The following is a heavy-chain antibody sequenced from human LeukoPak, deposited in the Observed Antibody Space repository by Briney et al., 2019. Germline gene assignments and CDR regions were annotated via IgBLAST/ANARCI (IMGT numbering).Heavy chain of an antibody. CDR1: GFTFSSYA. V-gene: IGHV3-23*01. D-gene: IGHD3-16*02. Sequence: GGSLRLSCAASGFTFSSYAMSGVRQAPGKGLEGGSAISGSGGSTYYADPVKCRFTKSRAHPKNTLYQQMNSLRDEDTAVYYCAKDTDYVWGSYRPDAFDIWGQGTMVTVSS. CDR3: AKDTDYVWGSYRPDAFDI. J-gene: IGHJ3*02. CDR2: ISGSGGST.